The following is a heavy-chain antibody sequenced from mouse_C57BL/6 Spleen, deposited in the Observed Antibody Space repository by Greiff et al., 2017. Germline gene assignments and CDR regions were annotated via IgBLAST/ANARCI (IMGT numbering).Heavy chain of an antibody. J-gene: IGHJ4*01. V-gene: IGHV1-64*01. Sequence: QVQLQQPGAELVKPGASVKLSCKASGYTFTSYWMHWVKQRPGQGLEWIGMIHPNSGSTNYNEKFKSKATLTVDKSSSTAYMQLSSLTSEDSAVYYCARSPVYAYYYAMDYLGQGTSVTVSS. CDR1: GYTFTSYW. D-gene: IGHD1-1*01. CDR2: IHPNSGST. CDR3: ARSPVYAYYYAMDY.